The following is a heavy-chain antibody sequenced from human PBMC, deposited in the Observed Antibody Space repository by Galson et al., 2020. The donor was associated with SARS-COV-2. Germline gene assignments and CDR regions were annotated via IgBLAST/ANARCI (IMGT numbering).Heavy chain of an antibody. CDR2: ISSSGSTI. D-gene: IGHD4-17*01. V-gene: IGHV3-11*01. Sequence: GGSLRLSCAASGFTFSDYYMSWIRQAPGKGLEWVSYISSSGSTIYYADSVKGRFTISRDNAKNSLYLQMNSLRAEDTAVYYCARDVIRGTYGDFIHHSYGMDVWGQGTTVTVSS. CDR3: ARDVIRGTYGDFIHHSYGMDV. CDR1: GFTFSDYY. J-gene: IGHJ6*02.